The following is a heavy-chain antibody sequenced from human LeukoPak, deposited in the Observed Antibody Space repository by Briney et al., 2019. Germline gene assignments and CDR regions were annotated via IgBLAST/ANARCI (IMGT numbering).Heavy chain of an antibody. J-gene: IGHJ4*02. V-gene: IGHV3-30*02. CDR1: GFTLIDYN. CDR2: IQFDGTTE. D-gene: IGHD2-15*01. Sequence: GGSLRLSCGASGFTLIDYNMHWVRQAPGKGLEYVAFIQFDGTTEYYTDSVKGRFTMSRDKSKNTLYLQMNSLRCGDTALYYCARYCGAASCYSGFDYWGQGTLVTVAS. CDR3: ARYCGAASCYSGFDY.